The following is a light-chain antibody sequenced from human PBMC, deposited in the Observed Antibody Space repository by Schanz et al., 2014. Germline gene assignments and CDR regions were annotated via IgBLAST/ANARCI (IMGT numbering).Light chain of an antibody. CDR3: CSYAGSHNYV. J-gene: IGLJ1*01. CDR2: EVS. CDR1: SSDVGGYNY. Sequence: QSALTQPPSASGSPGQSVTISCTGTSSDVGGYNYVSWYQQHPGKAPKLMIYEVSQRPSGVPDRFSGSKSGNTASLTVSGLQAEDEADFYGCSYAGSHNYVFGTGTKLTVL. V-gene: IGLV2-8*01.